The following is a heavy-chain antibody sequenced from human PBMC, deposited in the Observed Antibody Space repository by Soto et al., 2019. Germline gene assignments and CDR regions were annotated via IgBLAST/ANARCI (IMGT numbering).Heavy chain of an antibody. V-gene: IGHV3-30-3*01. Sequence: GGSLRLSCAASGFTFSSYAMHWVRQAPGKGLEWVAVISYDGSNKYYADSVKGRFTISRDNSKNTLYLQMNSLRAEDTAVYYCARDLEPGIMSFWFDPWGQGTLVTVSS. CDR1: GFTFSSYA. D-gene: IGHD1-1*01. CDR2: ISYDGSNK. CDR3: ARDLEPGIMSFWFDP. J-gene: IGHJ5*02.